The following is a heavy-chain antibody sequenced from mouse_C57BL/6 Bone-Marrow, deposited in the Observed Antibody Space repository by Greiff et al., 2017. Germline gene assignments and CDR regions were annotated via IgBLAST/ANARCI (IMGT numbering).Heavy chain of an antibody. Sequence: EVMLVESGGGLVKPGGSLKLSCAASGFTFSDYGMHWVRQAPEKGLEWVAYISSGSSTIYYADTVKGRFTISRDNAKNTLFLQMTSLRSEDTAMYYCARDMITKYYFDYWGQGTTLTVSS. V-gene: IGHV5-17*01. CDR3: ARDMITKYYFDY. J-gene: IGHJ2*01. CDR2: ISSGSSTI. D-gene: IGHD2-4*01. CDR1: GFTFSDYG.